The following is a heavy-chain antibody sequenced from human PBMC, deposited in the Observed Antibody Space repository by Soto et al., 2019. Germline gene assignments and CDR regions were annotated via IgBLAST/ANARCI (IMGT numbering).Heavy chain of an antibody. V-gene: IGHV3-23*01. CDR2: MSTSGGT. CDR3: AKGLDTGWYFFDH. D-gene: IGHD6-19*01. J-gene: IGHJ4*02. Sequence: QLLESGGGLVQPGGSLRVSCAASGFTFSTHDMSWVRQAPGKGLEWVSTMSTSGGTYYADSVKGRFPISRDNSKKTLYLQINSLRAEDTAVYYCAKGLDTGWYFFDHWGQGTLVTVSS. CDR1: GFTFSTHD.